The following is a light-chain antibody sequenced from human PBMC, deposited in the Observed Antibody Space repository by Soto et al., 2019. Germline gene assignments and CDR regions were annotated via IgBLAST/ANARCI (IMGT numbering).Light chain of an antibody. Sequence: QSALTQPASVSESPGQSITISCTGTSSDVGGYNYVYWYQQHPGKAPKLMIYEVSNRPSGVSNRFSGSKSGNTASLTISGLQAEDEADYYCSSYTSSSSDYVFGTGTKVTVL. CDR1: SSDVGGYNY. J-gene: IGLJ1*01. V-gene: IGLV2-14*01. CDR3: SSYTSSSSDYV. CDR2: EVS.